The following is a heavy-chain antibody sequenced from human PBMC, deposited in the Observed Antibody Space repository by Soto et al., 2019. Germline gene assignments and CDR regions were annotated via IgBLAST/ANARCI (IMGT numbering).Heavy chain of an antibody. CDR2: INHSGST. V-gene: IGHV4-34*01. J-gene: IGHJ4*02. Sequence: SETLSLTCAVYGGSFSGYYWSWIRQPPGKGLEWIGEINHSGSTNYNPSLKSRVTISVDTSKNQFSLKLSSVTAADTAVYDCAVRLGAARPFGYWGQGTLGT. D-gene: IGHD6-6*01. CDR3: AVRLGAARPFGY. CDR1: GGSFSGYY.